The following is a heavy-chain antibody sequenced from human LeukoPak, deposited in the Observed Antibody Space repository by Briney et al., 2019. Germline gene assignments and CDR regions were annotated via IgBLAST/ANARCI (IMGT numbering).Heavy chain of an antibody. D-gene: IGHD2-15*01. CDR2: INHSGST. CDR1: GGSFSGYY. J-gene: IGHJ5*02. V-gene: IGHV4-34*01. CDR3: ARSLYCSGGSCNWFDP. Sequence: PSETLSLTCAVYGGSFSGYYWSWIRQPPGKGLEWIGEINHSGSTNYNPSLKSRVTISVDTSKNQFSLKLSSVTAADTAVYYCARSLYCSGGSCNWFDPWGQGTLVTVSS.